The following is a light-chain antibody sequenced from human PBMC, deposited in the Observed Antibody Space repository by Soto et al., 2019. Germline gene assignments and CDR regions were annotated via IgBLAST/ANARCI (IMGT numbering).Light chain of an antibody. CDR3: ISYTTSRTVL. Sequence: QSVLTQPASVSGSPGQSITISCTGTSSDVGGYNYVSWYQQHPGKAPKLMIYEVSNRPSGVSNRFSGSKSGNTASLTISGLQAEDEADYYCISYTTSRTVLFGGGTKLTVL. V-gene: IGLV2-14*01. CDR1: SSDVGGYNY. J-gene: IGLJ2*01. CDR2: EVS.